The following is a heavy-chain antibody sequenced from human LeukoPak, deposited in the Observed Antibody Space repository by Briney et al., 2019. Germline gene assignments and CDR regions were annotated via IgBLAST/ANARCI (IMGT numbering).Heavy chain of an antibody. D-gene: IGHD2-21*01. CDR3: AREKTACGGDCYDS. Sequence: PGGSLRLSCAASGFTFSSYEMNWVHQAPGKGLEWVSYISSSGTPIHYADSVKGRFTISRDNAKNSLFLQMNSLRAEDTAVYYCAREKTACGGDCYDSWGQGTLVTVSS. CDR2: ISSSGTPI. V-gene: IGHV3-48*03. J-gene: IGHJ4*02. CDR1: GFTFSSYE.